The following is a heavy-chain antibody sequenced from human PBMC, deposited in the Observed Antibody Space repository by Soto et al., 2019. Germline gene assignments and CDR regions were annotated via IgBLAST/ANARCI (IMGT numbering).Heavy chain of an antibody. V-gene: IGHV3-9*01. Sequence: GGSLRLSCAASGFTFDDYAMHWVRQAPGKGLEWVSGISWNSGSIGYADSVKGRFTISRDNAKNSLYLQMNSLRAEDTALYYCAKDMGLSALWFGESARGDAFDIWGQGTMVTVSS. D-gene: IGHD3-10*01. CDR1: GFTFDDYA. J-gene: IGHJ3*02. CDR3: AKDMGLSALWFGESARGDAFDI. CDR2: ISWNSGSI.